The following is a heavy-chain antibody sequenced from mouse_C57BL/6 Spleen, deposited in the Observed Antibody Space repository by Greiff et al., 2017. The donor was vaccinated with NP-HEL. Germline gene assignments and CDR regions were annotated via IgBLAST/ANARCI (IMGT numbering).Heavy chain of an antibody. CDR1: GYTFTSYW. CDR3: VRPLITTVVAKADWYFDV. Sequence: QVQLQQPGAELVRPGTSVKLSCKASGYTFTSYWMHWVKPRPGQGLEWMGVIDPSDSYTNYNQKFKGKATLTVDTSSSTAYMQLSSLTSEDSAVYYCVRPLITTVVAKADWYFDVWGTGTTVTVAS. V-gene: IGHV1-59*01. J-gene: IGHJ1*03. D-gene: IGHD1-1*01. CDR2: IDPSDSYT.